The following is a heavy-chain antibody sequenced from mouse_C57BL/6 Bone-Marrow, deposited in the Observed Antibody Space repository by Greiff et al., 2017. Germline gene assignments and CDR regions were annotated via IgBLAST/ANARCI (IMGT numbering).Heavy chain of an antibody. Sequence: VQLQQSGAELVTPGASVTLSCKASGYTFTEYTIHWVKQRSGQGLEWIGWFYPGSGSIKYNEKFKDKATLTADKSSSTVYMELSRLTSEDSAVYFCARHEVGNYYGSSSWFAYRGQGTLVTVSA. J-gene: IGHJ3*01. CDR3: ARHEVGNYYGSSSWFAY. CDR2: FYPGSGSI. V-gene: IGHV1-62-2*01. CDR1: GYTFTEYT. D-gene: IGHD1-1*01.